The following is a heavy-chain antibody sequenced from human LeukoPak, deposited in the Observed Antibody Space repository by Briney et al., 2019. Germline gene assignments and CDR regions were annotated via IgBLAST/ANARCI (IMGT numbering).Heavy chain of an antibody. Sequence: PSETLSLTCAVYGGSFSGYYWSWIRQPPGKGREWIGEINHSGSTNYNPSLKSRVTISVDTSKNQFSLKLSSVTAADTAVYYCAREKPKYYDCWSGYPHPLDYWGQGTLVTVSS. CDR1: GGSFSGYY. CDR2: INHSGST. D-gene: IGHD3-3*01. J-gene: IGHJ4*02. CDR3: AREKPKYYDCWSGYPHPLDY. V-gene: IGHV4-34*01.